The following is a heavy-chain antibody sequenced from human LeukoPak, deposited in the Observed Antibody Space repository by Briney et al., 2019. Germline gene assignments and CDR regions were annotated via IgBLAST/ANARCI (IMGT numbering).Heavy chain of an antibody. D-gene: IGHD3-16*01. J-gene: IGHJ6*02. CDR2: ISHSETTT. V-gene: IGHV3-11*01. CDR3: ARGGGLDV. CDR1: GFTFSDFY. Sequence: GGSLRLSCVASGFTFSDFYMSWFRQAPGKGLEGVSFISHSETTTYYADSVRGRFTISRDNAKNSVYLQMNNLSDEDTAVYFCARGGGLDVWGQGATVTVSS.